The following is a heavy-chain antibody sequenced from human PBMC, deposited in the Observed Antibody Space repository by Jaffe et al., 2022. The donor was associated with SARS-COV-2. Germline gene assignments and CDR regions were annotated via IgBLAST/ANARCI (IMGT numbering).Heavy chain of an antibody. CDR3: AKDIGIAVAGTEGGFDY. Sequence: EVQLVESGGGLVQPGRSLRLSCAASGFTFDDYAMHWVRQAPGKGLEWVSGISWNSGSIGYADSVKGRFTISRDNAKNSLYLQMNSLRAEDTALYYCAKDIGIAVAGTEGGFDYWGQGTLVTVSS. D-gene: IGHD6-19*01. J-gene: IGHJ4*02. CDR2: ISWNSGSI. CDR1: GFTFDDYA. V-gene: IGHV3-9*01.